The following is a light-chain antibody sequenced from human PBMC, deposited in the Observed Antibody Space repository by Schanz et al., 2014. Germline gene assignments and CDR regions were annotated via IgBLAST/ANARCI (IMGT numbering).Light chain of an antibody. V-gene: IGKV1-33*01. CDR2: DAS. CDR3: QQYDNFPPT. Sequence: DIQMTQSPSSLSASVGDRVTITCQASQDISNYLNWYQQKPGKAPKLLIYDASNLETGVPSRFSGSGSGTDFTFTISSLQPEDIATYYCQQYDNFPPTFGGGTKVEIK. CDR1: QDISNY. J-gene: IGKJ4*01.